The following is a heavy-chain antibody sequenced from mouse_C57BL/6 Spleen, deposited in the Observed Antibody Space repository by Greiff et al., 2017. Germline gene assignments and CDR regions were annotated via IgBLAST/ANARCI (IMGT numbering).Heavy chain of an antibody. Sequence: EVQLQQSGAELVRPGASVKLSCTASGFNIKDDYMHWVKQRPEQGLEWIGWIDPENGDTEYAPKFPGKATITADTSSNTAYLQLSSLTSEDTAVYYCTTWSTTVSYWGQGTLVTVSA. D-gene: IGHD1-1*01. V-gene: IGHV14-4*01. J-gene: IGHJ3*01. CDR1: GFNIKDDY. CDR2: IDPENGDT. CDR3: TTWSTTVSY.